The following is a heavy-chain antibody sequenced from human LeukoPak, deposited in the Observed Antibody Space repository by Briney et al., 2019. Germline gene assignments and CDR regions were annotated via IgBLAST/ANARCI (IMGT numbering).Heavy chain of an antibody. CDR1: GFTFSDYY. J-gene: IGHJ2*01. V-gene: IGHV3-11*04. CDR3: ARDPRLIDRPATGDVRGDWYFDL. CDR2: ISSSGSTI. Sequence: GGSLRLSCAASGFTFSDYYMSWIRQAPGKGLEWVSYISSSGSTIYYADSVKGRFTISRDNAKNSLYLQMNSLRAEDTAVYYCARDPRLIDRPATGDVRGDWYFDLWGRGTLVTVSS. D-gene: IGHD7-27*01.